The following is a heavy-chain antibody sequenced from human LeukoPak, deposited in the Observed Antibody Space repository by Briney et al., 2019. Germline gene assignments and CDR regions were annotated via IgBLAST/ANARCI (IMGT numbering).Heavy chain of an antibody. D-gene: IGHD4-17*01. V-gene: IGHV3-21*01. CDR3: ARGPYYGDYVDY. CDR1: GFTFSSYS. CDR2: ISSSSSYI. J-gene: IGHJ4*02. Sequence: PGGSLRLSCAASGFTFSSYSMDWVRQAPGKGLEWVSSISSSSSYIYYADSVKGRFTISRDNAKNSLYLQMNSLRAEDTAVYYCARGPYYGDYVDYWGQGTLVTVSS.